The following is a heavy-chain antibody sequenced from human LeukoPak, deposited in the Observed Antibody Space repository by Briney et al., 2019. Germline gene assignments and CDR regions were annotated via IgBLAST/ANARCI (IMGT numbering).Heavy chain of an antibody. CDR3: ARGGGTTKGAFDI. CDR1: GDSVSSNSIA. CDR2: TYYRSKWYN. J-gene: IGHJ3*02. V-gene: IGHV6-1*01. Sequence: SQTLSLTCAISGDSVSSNSIAWNWIRQSPSRGLEWLGRTYYRSKWYNEYAVSVKSRITINPDTSKNQFSLQLNSVTPEDTAVYYCARGGGTTKGAFDIWGQGTMVTVSS. D-gene: IGHD1-7*01.